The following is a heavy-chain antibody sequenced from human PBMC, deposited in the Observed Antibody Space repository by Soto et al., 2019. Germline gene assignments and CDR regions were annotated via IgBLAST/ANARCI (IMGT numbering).Heavy chain of an antibody. CDR2: ISSSSSYI. J-gene: IGHJ5*01. V-gene: IGHV3-21*01. CDR1: GFTFSSYS. Sequence: EVQLVESGGGLVKPGGSLRLSCAASGFTFSSYSMNWVRQAPGKGLEWVSSISSSSSYIYYADSVKGRFTISRANANGSLYLHINGLKPEDTSVYYNAWAQPGYISGSGFYSRGPGTLVTVSS. CDR3: AWAQPGYISGSGFYS. D-gene: IGHD5-18*01.